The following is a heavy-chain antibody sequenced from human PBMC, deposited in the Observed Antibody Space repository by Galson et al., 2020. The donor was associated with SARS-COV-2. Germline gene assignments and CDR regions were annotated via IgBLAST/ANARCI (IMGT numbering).Heavy chain of an antibody. CDR2: ISNTGTSI. J-gene: IGHJ5*02. D-gene: IGHD6-19*01. V-gene: IGHV3-11*01. CDR1: GFTFSDYY. Sequence: GGSLRLSCAASGFTFSDYYMSWIRQAPGTGLEWVSYISNTGTSIYYGDYVKGRFTISRDNAKNPLYLQMNSLRAEDTAVYYCARGSSGRLRWVDPWCQGTVGAVSS. CDR3: ARGSSGRLRWVDP.